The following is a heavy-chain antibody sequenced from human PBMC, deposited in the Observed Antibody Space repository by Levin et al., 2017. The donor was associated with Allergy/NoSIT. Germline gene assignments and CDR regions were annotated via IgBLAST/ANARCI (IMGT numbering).Heavy chain of an antibody. Sequence: GESLKISCAASGFTFSSYAMSWVRQAPGKGLEWVSAISGSGGSTYYADSVKGRFTISRDNSKNTLYLQMNSLRAEDTAVYYCAKNLHPFGELLKPFDYWGQGTLVTVSS. CDR1: GFTFSSYA. V-gene: IGHV3-23*01. D-gene: IGHD3-10*01. CDR3: AKNLHPFGELLKPFDY. CDR2: ISGSGGST. J-gene: IGHJ4*02.